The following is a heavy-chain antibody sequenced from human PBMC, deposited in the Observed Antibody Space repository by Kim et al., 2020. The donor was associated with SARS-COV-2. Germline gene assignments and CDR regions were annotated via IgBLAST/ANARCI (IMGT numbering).Heavy chain of an antibody. CDR2: INNDGGIT. J-gene: IGHJ4*02. CDR3: VNPSGLNY. CDR1: GFTFSIYA. D-gene: IGHD3-22*01. V-gene: IGHV3-23*01. Sequence: GGSLRLSCAASGFTFSIYAMSWVRQAPGKGLECVSAINNDGGITHYADSVKGRFTISRDNSKNTLYLQMNSLRVEDTAVYYCVNPSGLNYWGQGTLVTVSS.